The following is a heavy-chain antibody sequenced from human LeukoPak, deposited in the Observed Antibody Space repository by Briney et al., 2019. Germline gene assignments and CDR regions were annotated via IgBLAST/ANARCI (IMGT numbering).Heavy chain of an antibody. CDR1: GYTFTGYY. V-gene: IGHV1-2*02. D-gene: IGHD3-22*01. J-gene: IGHJ3*02. CDR2: INPNSGGT. CDR3: ARPLEEYYYDSSGYYYGNDAFDI. Sequence: GASVKVSCKASGYTFTGYYMHWVRQAPGQGLEWMGWINPNSGGTNYAQKFQGRVTMTRDTSISTAYMELSRLRSDDTAVYYCARPLEEYYYDSSGYYYGNDAFDIWGQGTMGTVSS.